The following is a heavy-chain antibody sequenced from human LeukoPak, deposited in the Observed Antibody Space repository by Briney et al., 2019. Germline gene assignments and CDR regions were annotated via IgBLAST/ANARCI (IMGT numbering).Heavy chain of an antibody. D-gene: IGHD6-13*01. CDR3: ARDAAAAGPFDY. J-gene: IGHJ4*02. CDR2: ISTYNGHT. V-gene: IGHV1-18*01. Sequence: ASVKVSCKASGYTFIDYGVSWVRQAPGQGLEWMGWISTYNGHTYYAQKLQGRVTMTTDTSTSTAYMELRSLRSDDTAVYYCARDAAAAGPFDYWGQGTLVTVS. CDR1: GYTFIDYG.